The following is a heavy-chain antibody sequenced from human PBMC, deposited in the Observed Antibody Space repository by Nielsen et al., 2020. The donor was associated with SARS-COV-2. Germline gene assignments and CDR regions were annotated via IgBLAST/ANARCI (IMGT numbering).Heavy chain of an antibody. Sequence: WIRQPPGKGLEWIGRIYTSGSTNYNPSLKSRVTISVDTSKNQFSLKLSSVTAADTAVYYCARATVDCSSTSCHYYYGMDVWGQGTTVTVSS. CDR3: ARATVDCSSTSCHYYYGMDV. V-gene: IGHV4-61*02. J-gene: IGHJ6*02. CDR2: IYTSGST. D-gene: IGHD2-2*01.